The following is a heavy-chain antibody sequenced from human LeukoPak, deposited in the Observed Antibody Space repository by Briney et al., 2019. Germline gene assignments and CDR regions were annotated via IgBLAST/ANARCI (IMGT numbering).Heavy chain of an antibody. V-gene: IGHV4-59*12. CDR2: IYYSGST. D-gene: IGHD5-24*01. Sequence: TSETLSLTCTVSGGSISSYYWSWIRQPPGKGLEWIGYIYYSGSTYYNPSLKSRVTISVDTSKNQFSLKLSSVTAADTAVYYCAREVEGDYYYYYYMDVWGKGTTVTVSS. J-gene: IGHJ6*03. CDR1: GGSISSYY. CDR3: AREVEGDYYYYYYMDV.